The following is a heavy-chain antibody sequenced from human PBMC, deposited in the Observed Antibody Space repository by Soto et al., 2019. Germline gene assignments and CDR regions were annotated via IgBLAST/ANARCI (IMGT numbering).Heavy chain of an antibody. CDR1: GFTFSSYS. CDR3: ATDSGSYSGYSYYAMDV. Sequence: EVQLVESGGGLVKPGGSLRLSCAASGFTFSSYSMNWVRQAPGKGLEWVSSISGSGSSISYADSVRGRFIITRDNAENSLYLQMNSLRAEDTAVYYCATDSGSYSGYSYYAMDVWGQGTTVTVSS. V-gene: IGHV3-21*01. J-gene: IGHJ6*02. D-gene: IGHD1-26*01. CDR2: ISGSGSSI.